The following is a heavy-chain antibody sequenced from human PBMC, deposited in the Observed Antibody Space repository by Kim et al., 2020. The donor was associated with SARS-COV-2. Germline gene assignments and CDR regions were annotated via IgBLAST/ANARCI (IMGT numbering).Heavy chain of an antibody. CDR1: GYKFRNYV. D-gene: IGHD6-13*01. J-gene: IGHJ4*02. V-gene: IGHV1-18*01. CDR3: ARDLLFWADSSLGF. CDR2: FSPNTGNT. Sequence: ASVKVSCKTSGYKFRNYVITWLRQAPGQGLEWMGWFSPNTGNTNSAQRFQDRLTMTADTSTATAYLELTSLRSDDTATYYCARDLLFWADSSLGFWGQGALVIVSS.